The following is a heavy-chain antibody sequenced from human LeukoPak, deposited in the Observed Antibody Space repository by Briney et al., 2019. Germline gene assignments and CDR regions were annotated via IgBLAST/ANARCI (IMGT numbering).Heavy chain of an antibody. CDR1: GGSISSSSYY. V-gene: IGHV4-39*07. D-gene: IGHD6-19*01. J-gene: IGHJ4*02. Sequence: SETLSLTCTVSGGSISSSSYYWGWIRQPPGTGLEWIGSIYYSGSTYYNPSLKSRVTISVDTSKNQFSLKLSSVTAADTAVYYCAREGQWLVAFDYWGQGTLVTVSS. CDR3: AREGQWLVAFDY. CDR2: IYYSGST.